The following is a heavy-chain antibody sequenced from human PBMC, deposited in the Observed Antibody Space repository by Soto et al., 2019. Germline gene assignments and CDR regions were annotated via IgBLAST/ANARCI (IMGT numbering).Heavy chain of an antibody. CDR1: GGSFSGYY. CDR3: ARFSSPKQLHYYYGMDV. J-gene: IGHJ6*02. Sequence: LSLTCAVYGGSFSGYYWSWIRQPPGKGLEWIGEINHSGSTNYNPSLKSRVTISVDTSKNQFSLKLSSVTAADTAVYYCARFSSPKQLHYYYGMDVWGQGTTVTVSS. V-gene: IGHV4-34*01. D-gene: IGHD6-6*01. CDR2: INHSGST.